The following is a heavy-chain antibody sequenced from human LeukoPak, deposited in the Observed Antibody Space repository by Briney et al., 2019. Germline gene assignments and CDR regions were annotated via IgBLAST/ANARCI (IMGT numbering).Heavy chain of an antibody. J-gene: IGHJ4*02. D-gene: IGHD3-3*01. CDR3: ARRSYYDFWSGYYFDY. V-gene: IGHV4-38-2*01. CDR1: GYSISSGYY. CDR2: IYHSGST. Sequence: SETLSLTCAVSGYSISSGYYWGWIRQPPGKGLEWIGSIYHSGSTYYNPSLKSRVTILVDTSKNQFSLKLSSVTAADTAVYYCARRSYYDFWSGYYFDYWGQGTLVTVSS.